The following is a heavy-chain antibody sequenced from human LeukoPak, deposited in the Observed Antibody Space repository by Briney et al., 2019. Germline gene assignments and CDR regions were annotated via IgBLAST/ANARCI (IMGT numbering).Heavy chain of an antibody. D-gene: IGHD3-22*01. CDR3: ARGEGLDYYDSSGSYY. J-gene: IGHJ4*02. CDR2: ISGGGGST. Sequence: QPGGTLRLSCAASGFTFSSYAMTWVRQAPGKGLEWVSVISGGGGSTYYADSVKGRFTISRDNSKNTLYLQMNSLRAEDTAVYYCARGEGLDYYDSSGSYYWGQGTLVTVSS. CDR1: GFTFSSYA. V-gene: IGHV3-23*01.